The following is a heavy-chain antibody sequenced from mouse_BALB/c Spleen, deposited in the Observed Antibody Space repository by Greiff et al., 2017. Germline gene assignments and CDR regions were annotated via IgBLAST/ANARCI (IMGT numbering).Heavy chain of an antibody. D-gene: IGHD2-14*01. V-gene: IGHV1-14*01. J-gene: IGHJ4*01. CDR2: INPYNDGT. CDR1: GYTFTSYV. CDR3: ARGGYDPFYYAMDY. Sequence: VQLQQSGPELVKPGASVKMSCKASGYTFTSYVMHWVKQKPGQGLEWIGYINPYNDGTKYNEKFKGKATLTSDKSSSTAYMELSSLTSEDSAVYYCARGGYDPFYYAMDYWGQGTSVTVSS.